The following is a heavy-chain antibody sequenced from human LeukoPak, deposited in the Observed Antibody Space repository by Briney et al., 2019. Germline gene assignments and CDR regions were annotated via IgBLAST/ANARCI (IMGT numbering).Heavy chain of an antibody. CDR3: AREVSTYYDFWSGPRTLYYGMDV. V-gene: IGHV1-46*01. Sequence: ASVKVSCKASGYTFTSYYMHWVRQAPGQGLEWMGIINPSGGSTSYAQKFQGRVTMTRDTSTCTVYMELSSLRSEDTAVYYCAREVSTYYDFWSGPRTLYYGMDVWGQGTTVTVSS. CDR1: GYTFTSYY. J-gene: IGHJ6*02. CDR2: INPSGGST. D-gene: IGHD3-3*01.